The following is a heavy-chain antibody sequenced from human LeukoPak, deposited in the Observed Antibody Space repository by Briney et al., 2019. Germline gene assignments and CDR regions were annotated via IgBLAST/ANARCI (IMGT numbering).Heavy chain of an antibody. J-gene: IGHJ6*03. CDR3: ATLGGSGLYYYYYYMDA. V-gene: IGHV1-2*02. CDR1: GYTFTGYY. D-gene: IGHD2-15*01. CDR2: INPNSGGT. Sequence: ASVKVSCKASGYTFTGYYMHWLRQAPGQGLEWMGWINPNSGGTNYAQKFQGRVTMTRDTSISTSYMELSSLRSDDTAVYYCATLGGSGLYYYYYYMDAWGKGTTVTVSS.